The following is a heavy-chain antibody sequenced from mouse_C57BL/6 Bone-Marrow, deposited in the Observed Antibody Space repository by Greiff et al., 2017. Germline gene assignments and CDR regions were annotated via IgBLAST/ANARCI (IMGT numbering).Heavy chain of an antibody. Sequence: QVQLQQSGPELVKPGASVKLSCKASGYTFTSYDINWVKQRPGQGLEWIGWIYPRDGSTKYNEKFKDKATLTVDKSSSTAYMQLSSLTSEDSAVYYCARSYYYGSSYNYFDYWGQGTTLTVSS. V-gene: IGHV1-85*01. CDR1: GYTFTSYD. D-gene: IGHD1-1*01. CDR2: IYPRDGST. J-gene: IGHJ2*01. CDR3: ARSYYYGSSYNYFDY.